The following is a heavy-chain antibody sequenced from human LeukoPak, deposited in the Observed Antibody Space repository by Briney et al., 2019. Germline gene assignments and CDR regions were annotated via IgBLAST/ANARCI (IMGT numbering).Heavy chain of an antibody. V-gene: IGHV4-34*01. J-gene: IGHJ4*02. CDR1: GGSFSGYY. CDR2: INHSGST. Sequence: SETLSLTCAVYGGSFSGYYWSWIRQPPGKGLEWIGEINHSGSTNYNPSLKSRVTISVDTSKNQFSLKLSSVTAADTAVYYCARGTGTLGSQLDYWGQGTLVTASS. D-gene: IGHD3-10*01. CDR3: ARGTGTLGSQLDY.